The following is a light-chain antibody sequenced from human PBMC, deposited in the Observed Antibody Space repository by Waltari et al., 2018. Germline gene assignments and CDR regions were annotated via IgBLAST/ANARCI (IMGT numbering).Light chain of an antibody. CDR2: GAS. Sequence: EIVLTQSPGTLSLSPGERATLSCRASQSVSRSYLAWYQQKPGQAPRLLIYGASSRATGIPDRFSGSGSGIDFTLTISRLEPEDFAVYYCQQYGSSPWMFGQGTKVEIK. CDR3: QQYGSSPWM. V-gene: IGKV3-20*01. CDR1: QSVSRSY. J-gene: IGKJ1*01.